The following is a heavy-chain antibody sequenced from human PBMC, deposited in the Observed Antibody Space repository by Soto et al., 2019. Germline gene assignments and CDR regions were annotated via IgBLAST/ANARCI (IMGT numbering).Heavy chain of an antibody. CDR3: ARVATCVPFYYDSSPYTFETWFDP. Sequence: SETLSLTWAVSGYCISSGYYWGWLREPPGKGLEWIGSIYHGGSTYYNPSLNSRVTLSIDMTNNHVSLILNSVTAADTAVYYYARVATCVPFYYDSSPYTFETWFDPWGPGTLVTVSS. CDR1: GYCISSGYY. V-gene: IGHV4-38-2*01. J-gene: IGHJ5*02. D-gene: IGHD3-22*01. CDR2: IYHGGST.